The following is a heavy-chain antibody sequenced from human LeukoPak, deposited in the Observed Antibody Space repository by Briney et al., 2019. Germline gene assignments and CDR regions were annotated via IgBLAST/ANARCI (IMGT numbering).Heavy chain of an antibody. Sequence: SETLSLTCTVSGGSISSSSYYWGWIRQPPGKGLEWIGSIYTSGSTNYNPSLKSRVTISVDTSKNQFSLKLSSVTAADTAVYYCARGILWFGELLWAENWFDPWGQGTLVTVSS. CDR3: ARGILWFGELLWAENWFDP. CDR1: GGSISSSSYY. D-gene: IGHD3-10*01. J-gene: IGHJ5*02. CDR2: IYTSGST. V-gene: IGHV4-39*07.